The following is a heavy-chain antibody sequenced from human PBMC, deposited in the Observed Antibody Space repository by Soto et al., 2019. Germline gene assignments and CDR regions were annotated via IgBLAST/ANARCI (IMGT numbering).Heavy chain of an antibody. V-gene: IGHV4-31*03. D-gene: IGHD1-1*01. J-gene: IGHJ4*02. Sequence: QVQLQESGPGLVKPSQTLSLTCSVSGGSISSGGYYWSWIRQHPGKGLEWIGYIYYSGRTYYNPSLMRRVTISADTPKTRFPLKLISVTAADTAVYYCARWPQLEPRFDYWGQGTLVTVSS. CDR2: IYYSGRT. CDR1: GGSISSGGYY. CDR3: ARWPQLEPRFDY.